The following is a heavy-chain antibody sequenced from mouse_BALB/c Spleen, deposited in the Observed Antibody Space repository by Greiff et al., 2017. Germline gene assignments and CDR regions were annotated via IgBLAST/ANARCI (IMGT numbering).Heavy chain of an antibody. D-gene: IGHD2-2*01. V-gene: IGHV5-6-5*01. CDR2: ISSGGST. Sequence: EVQLVESGGGLVKPGGSLKLSCAASGFTFSSYAMSWVRQTPEKRLEWVASISSGGSTYYPDSVKGRFTISRDNARNILYLQMSSLRSEDTAMYYCARGGGGYDYFDYWGQGTTLTVSS. J-gene: IGHJ2*01. CDR1: GFTFSSYA. CDR3: ARGGGGYDYFDY.